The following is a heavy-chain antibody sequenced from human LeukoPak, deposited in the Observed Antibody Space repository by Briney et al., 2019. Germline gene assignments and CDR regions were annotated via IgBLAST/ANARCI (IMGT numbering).Heavy chain of an antibody. Sequence: GGSLRLSCVVSGFTFDDYAMHWVRQAPGKGLEWVSFISWNSGNICYVDSVKGRFTISRDNAKNSLFLQMNSLRDEDTALYYCAKDITSSGATTFDNWGQGTLVTVSS. J-gene: IGHJ4*02. V-gene: IGHV3-9*01. CDR3: AKDITSSGATTFDN. D-gene: IGHD5-12*01. CDR1: GFTFDDYA. CDR2: ISWNSGNI.